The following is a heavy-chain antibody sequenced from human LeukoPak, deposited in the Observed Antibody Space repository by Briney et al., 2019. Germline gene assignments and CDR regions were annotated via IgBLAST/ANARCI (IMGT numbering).Heavy chain of an antibody. J-gene: IGHJ5*02. CDR1: GFTFSSYS. CDR3: ALSSGSWDWFDP. CDR2: ISSSGSYI. Sequence: GGSLRLSCAASGFTFSSYSMNWVRQAPGKGLEWVSSISSSGSYIYYADLLKGRFIISRDNAKNPLYLQMNSLRAEDTAVYYCALSSGSWDWFDPWGQGTLVTVSS. D-gene: IGHD6-13*01. V-gene: IGHV3-21*01.